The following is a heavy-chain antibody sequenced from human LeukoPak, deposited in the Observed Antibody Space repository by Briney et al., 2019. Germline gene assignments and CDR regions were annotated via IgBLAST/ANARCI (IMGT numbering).Heavy chain of an antibody. Sequence: PSETLSLTCTVSGGSISSYYWSWIRQPPGKGLEWIGSIYYSGSTYYNPSLKSRVTISVDTSKKQFSLKLSSVTAADTAVYYCARGGKWLYYFDYWGQGTLVTVSS. D-gene: IGHD6-19*01. CDR3: ARGGKWLYYFDY. CDR1: GGSISSYY. J-gene: IGHJ4*02. V-gene: IGHV4-59*05. CDR2: IYYSGST.